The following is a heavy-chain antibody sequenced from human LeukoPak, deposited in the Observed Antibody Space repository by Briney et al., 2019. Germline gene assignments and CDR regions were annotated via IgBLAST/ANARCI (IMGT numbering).Heavy chain of an antibody. CDR1: GGSISSYY. D-gene: IGHD1-26*01. CDR2: INHSGST. CDR3: AIAIVGVSTWFDP. J-gene: IGHJ5*02. V-gene: IGHV4-34*01. Sequence: SETLSLTCTVSGGSISSYYWSWIQQPPGKGLEWIGEINHSGSTNYNPSLKSRVTISLDTSKNQFSLKLNSVTAADTAVYYCAIAIVGVSTWFDPWGQGTLVTVSS.